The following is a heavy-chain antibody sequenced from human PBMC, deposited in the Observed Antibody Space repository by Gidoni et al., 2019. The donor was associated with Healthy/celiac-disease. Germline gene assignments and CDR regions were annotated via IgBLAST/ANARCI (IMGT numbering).Heavy chain of an antibody. J-gene: IGHJ6*02. V-gene: IGHV1-18*04. CDR1: GYTFTSYG. CDR3: AREGTVVTPYYYYYGMDV. D-gene: IGHD3-22*01. CDR2: ISAYNGNT. Sequence: QVQLVQSGAEVKKPGASVKVSCKASGYTFTSYGISWVRQAPGQGLEWMGWISAYNGNTNYAQKLQGRVNMTTDTSTSTAYMELRSLRSDDTAVYYCAREGTVVTPYYYYYGMDVWGQGTTVTVSS.